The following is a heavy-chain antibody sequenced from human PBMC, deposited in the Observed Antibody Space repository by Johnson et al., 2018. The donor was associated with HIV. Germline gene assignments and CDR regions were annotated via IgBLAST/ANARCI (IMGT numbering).Heavy chain of an antibody. CDR3: AKADDVLTGYYKGFDAFDL. V-gene: IGHV3-7*03. CDR1: GFTVSSNY. J-gene: IGHJ3*01. CDR2: IKCDGSEK. Sequence: VQLVESGGGLVQPGGSLRLSCAASGFTVSSNYMSWVRRAPEKGLEWVADIKCDGSEKYYVDSVKGRLTISRDNSKNTMYLQMNSLRAEDTALYYCAKADDVLTGYYKGFDAFDLWGQGTMVTVS. D-gene: IGHD3-9*01.